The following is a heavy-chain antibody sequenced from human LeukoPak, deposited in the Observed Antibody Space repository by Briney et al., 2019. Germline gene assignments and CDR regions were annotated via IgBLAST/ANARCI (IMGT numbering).Heavy chain of an antibody. CDR2: IYSGGKT. V-gene: IGHV3-23*05. Sequence: PGGSLRLSCAASGSTFSSYAMSWVRQAPGKGLEWVSFIYSGGKTHSSDSVKGRFTISRDNSKNTLYLQMSSLRAEDTAIYYCARRAGEYSHPYDYWGQGTLVTVSS. CDR1: GSTFSSYA. D-gene: IGHD2-15*01. CDR3: ARRAGEYSHPYDY. J-gene: IGHJ4*02.